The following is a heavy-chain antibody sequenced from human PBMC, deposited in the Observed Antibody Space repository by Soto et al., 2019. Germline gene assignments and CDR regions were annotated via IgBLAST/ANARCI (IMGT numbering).Heavy chain of an antibody. CDR1: GASVTTGGYY. V-gene: IGHV4-31*03. CDR2: RYYSEST. J-gene: IGHJ4*02. D-gene: IGHD2-15*01. CDR3: ARIKCSGGSCYSWSLDY. Sequence: TLSLTCPVSGASVTTGGYYWSWIRQLPGKGLEWIGHRYYSESTYYNPSLKSRVSISLDTSKNQFSLKLSFVTAADTAMYYCARIKCSGGSCYSWSLDYWGQGTQVTVYS.